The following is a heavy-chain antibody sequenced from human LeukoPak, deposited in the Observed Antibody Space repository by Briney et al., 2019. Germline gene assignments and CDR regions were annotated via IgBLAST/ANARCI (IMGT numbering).Heavy chain of an antibody. CDR3: AREYYYDSSGVFDY. Sequence: GGSLRLSCAASGFTFSSCGMHWVRQAPGKGLEWVAVIWYDGSNKYYADSVKGRFTISRDNSKNTLYLQMNSLRAGDTAVYYCAREYYYDSSGVFDYWGQGTLVTVSS. J-gene: IGHJ4*02. CDR2: IWYDGSNK. CDR1: GFTFSSCG. D-gene: IGHD3-22*01. V-gene: IGHV3-33*01.